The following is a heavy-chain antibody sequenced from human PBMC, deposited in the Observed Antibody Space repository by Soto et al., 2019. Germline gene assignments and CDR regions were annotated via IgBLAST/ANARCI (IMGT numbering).Heavy chain of an antibody. J-gene: IGHJ4*02. Sequence: XGSLRLSCVVAGFTFNNYGLNWVRQAPGKGLEWVSSVSKSGYTYYSDSVKGRFTISRDNAKNSVSLQMNTLRAEDTAVYYCAREDSIIIPAVSDFWGQGTLVTVSS. D-gene: IGHD2-2*01. CDR2: VSKSGYT. CDR3: AREDSIIIPAVSDF. CDR1: GFTFNNYG. V-gene: IGHV3-21*01.